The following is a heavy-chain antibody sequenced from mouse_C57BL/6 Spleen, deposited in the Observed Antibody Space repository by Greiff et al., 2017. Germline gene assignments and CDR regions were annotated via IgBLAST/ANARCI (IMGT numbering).Heavy chain of an antibody. D-gene: IGHD1-3*01. V-gene: IGHV5-17*01. CDR2: ISSGSSTI. Sequence: DVKLVESGGGLVKPGGSLKLSCAASGFTFSDYGMHWVRQAPEKGLEWVAYISSGSSTIYYADTVKGRFTISRDNAKNTLFLQMTSLRSEDTAMYYCARGGLTRDYFDYWGQGTTLTVSS. CDR3: ARGGLTRDYFDY. CDR1: GFTFSDYG. J-gene: IGHJ2*01.